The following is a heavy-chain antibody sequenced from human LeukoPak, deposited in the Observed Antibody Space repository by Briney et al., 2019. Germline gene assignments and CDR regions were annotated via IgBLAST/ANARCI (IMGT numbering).Heavy chain of an antibody. CDR2: INNSGST. Sequence: PSETLSLTCAVYGGSFSGYYWSWIRQPPGKGLEWSGEINNSGSTNYNPSLKSRVTISVDTSKNQFSLKLSSVTAADTAVYYCASGSHSSGWSLDYWGQGTLVTVSS. D-gene: IGHD6-19*01. V-gene: IGHV4-34*01. J-gene: IGHJ4*02. CDR3: ASGSHSSGWSLDY. CDR1: GGSFSGYY.